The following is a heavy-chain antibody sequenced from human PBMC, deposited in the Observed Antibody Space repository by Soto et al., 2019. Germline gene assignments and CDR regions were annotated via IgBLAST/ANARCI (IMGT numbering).Heavy chain of an antibody. Sequence: HAHLVQSGPEVKKPGASVKVSCKGSGYIFTSYGIAWVRQAPGQGLEWMGWISAHNGNTEYAQKFQGRVTVTRDTSTSAAYLELRSLRSDDTALYYCARRRYGDYWGQGALVTVSS. J-gene: IGHJ4*02. D-gene: IGHD4-17*01. CDR1: GYIFTSYG. V-gene: IGHV1-18*01. CDR3: ARRRYGDY. CDR2: ISAHNGNT.